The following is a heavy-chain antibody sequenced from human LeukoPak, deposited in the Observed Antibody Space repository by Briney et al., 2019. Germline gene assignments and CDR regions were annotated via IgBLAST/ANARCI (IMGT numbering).Heavy chain of an antibody. CDR3: ARWQYWDTGGYFDY. CDR1: GGSTSGGAYY. J-gene: IGHJ4*02. V-gene: IGHV4-31*03. Sequence: PSQTLSLTCTVSGGSTSGGAYYWSWIRQHPGKGLEWIAYIFYGGNTYYNPSLKSRVTISVDTSKNQFSLKLSSVTAADTAVYYCARWQYWDTGGYFDYWGQGILVTVSS. D-gene: IGHD2-8*02. CDR2: IFYGGNT.